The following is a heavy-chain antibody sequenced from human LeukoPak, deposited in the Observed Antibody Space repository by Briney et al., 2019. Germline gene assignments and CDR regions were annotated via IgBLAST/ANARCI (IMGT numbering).Heavy chain of an antibody. D-gene: IGHD2-2*02. J-gene: IGHJ4*02. CDR3: ARADHGTRSDGFYTLGY. CDR1: GFTVSSNY. CDR2: IYSGGST. V-gene: IGHV3-53*04. Sequence: GGSLRLSCAASGFTVSSNYMSWVRQAPGKGLEWVSVIYSGGSTYYADSVKGRFTISRHNSKNTLYLQMNSLRAEDTAVYYCARADHGTRSDGFYTLGYWGQGSLVTVSS.